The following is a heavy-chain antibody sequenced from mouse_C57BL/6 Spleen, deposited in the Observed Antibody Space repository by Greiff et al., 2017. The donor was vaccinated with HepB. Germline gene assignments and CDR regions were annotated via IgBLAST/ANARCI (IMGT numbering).Heavy chain of an antibody. CDR3: AREGVGDEFDY. D-gene: IGHD3-3*01. CDR2: INYDGSST. Sequence: EVKLVESEGGLVQPGSSMKLSCTASGFTFSDYYMAWVRQVPEKGLEWVANINYDGSSTYYLDSLKSRFIISRDNAKNILYLQMSSLKSEDTATYYCAREGVGDEFDYWGQGITLTVSS. V-gene: IGHV5-16*01. J-gene: IGHJ2*01. CDR1: GFTFSDYY.